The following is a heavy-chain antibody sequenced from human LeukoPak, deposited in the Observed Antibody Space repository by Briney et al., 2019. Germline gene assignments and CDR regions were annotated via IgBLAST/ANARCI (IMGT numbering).Heavy chain of an antibody. Sequence: SGTLSLTCTVSGGSISTYYWTWIRQPPGKGLEWIGNIYYSGSTNYNPSLKSRVTISLDTSKNQFSLKLTSVTAADTAVYYCARAVEATPGGHYYYYYLDVWAKGATVTV. V-gene: IGHV4-59*01. CDR3: ARAVEATPGGHYYYYYLDV. CDR1: GGSISTYY. D-gene: IGHD1-26*01. CDR2: IYYSGST. J-gene: IGHJ6*03.